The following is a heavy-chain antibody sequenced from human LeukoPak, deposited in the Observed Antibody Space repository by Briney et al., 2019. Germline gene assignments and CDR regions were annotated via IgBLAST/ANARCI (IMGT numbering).Heavy chain of an antibody. J-gene: IGHJ5*02. Sequence: PSETLSLTCAVYGGSFSGYYWSWIRQPPGKGLEWIGEINHSGSTNYNPSLKSRVTISLDTSKNQFSLKLSSVTAADTAVYYCARLKYYDILTGIRPRKYNWFDPWGQGTLVTVSS. D-gene: IGHD3-9*01. CDR1: GGSFSGYY. CDR3: ARLKYYDILTGIRPRKYNWFDP. CDR2: INHSGST. V-gene: IGHV4-34*01.